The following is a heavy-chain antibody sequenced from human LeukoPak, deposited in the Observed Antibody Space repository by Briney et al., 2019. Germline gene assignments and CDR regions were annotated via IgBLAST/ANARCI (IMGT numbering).Heavy chain of an antibody. V-gene: IGHV1-69*13. D-gene: IGHD3-16*01. CDR2: IIPIFGTA. J-gene: IGHJ4*02. CDR1: GGTFSSYA. Sequence: GASVKVSCKASGGTFSSYAISWVRQAPGQGLEWMGGIIPIFGTANYAQKFQGRVTITADESTSTDYMELSSLRSEDTAVYYCASYADSYFDYWGQGTLVTVSS. CDR3: ASYADSYFDY.